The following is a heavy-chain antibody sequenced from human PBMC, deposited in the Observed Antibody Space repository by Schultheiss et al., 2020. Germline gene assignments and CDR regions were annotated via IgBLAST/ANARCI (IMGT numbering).Heavy chain of an antibody. Sequence: GESLKISCAASGFIFSSYSMNWVRQAPGKGLEWVSYIRSSSSTMYYTGSVRGRFTISRDNAKNSLYLQMNSLRDEDTAVYYCARTYYDILTGPRDYFDYWGQGTLVTVSS. CDR1: GFIFSSYS. J-gene: IGHJ4*02. CDR2: IRSSSSTM. D-gene: IGHD3-9*01. CDR3: ARTYYDILTGPRDYFDY. V-gene: IGHV3-48*02.